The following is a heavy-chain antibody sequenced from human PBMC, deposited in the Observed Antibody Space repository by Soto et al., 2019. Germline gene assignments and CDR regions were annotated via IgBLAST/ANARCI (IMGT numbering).Heavy chain of an antibody. J-gene: IGHJ6*02. CDR2: ISSRGSSI. CDR1: GFTFSDYY. V-gene: IGHV3-11*01. CDR3: ARGYYDFWSGYYISPYGMDV. D-gene: IGHD3-3*01. Sequence: PGGSLRLSCAVSGFTFSDYYMSWIRQAPGKGLEWVSYISSRGSSIYYADSVKGRFTISRDNAKNSLYLQMNGPRAEDTAVYYCARGYYDFWSGYYISPYGMDVWGQGTTVTVSS.